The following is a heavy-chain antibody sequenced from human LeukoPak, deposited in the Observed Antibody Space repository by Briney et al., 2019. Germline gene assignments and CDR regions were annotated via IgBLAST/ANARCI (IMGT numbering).Heavy chain of an antibody. J-gene: IGHJ4*02. CDR1: GGCFSGYY. V-gene: IGHV4-34*01. CDR3: ARDTGYSYGTPFDY. CDR2: INHSGST. Sequence: SETLSLTCAVYGGCFSGYYWSCIRQPPGKGLEWIGEINHSGSTNYNPSLKSRVTISVDTSKNQFSLKLSSVTAADTAVYYCARDTGYSYGTPFDYWGQGTLVTVSS. D-gene: IGHD5-18*01.